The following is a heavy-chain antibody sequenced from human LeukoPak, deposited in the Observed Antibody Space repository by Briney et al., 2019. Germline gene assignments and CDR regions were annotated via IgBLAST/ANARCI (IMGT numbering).Heavy chain of an antibody. V-gene: IGHV1-8*01. Sequence: ASVKVSCKASGYTFTSYDINWVRQATGQGLEWIGWMNPNSGNTGYAQKFQGRVTMTRNTSISTAYMELSSLRSEDTAVYYCARVPPGSRSWDYVWGSYRRGGRWFDPWGQGTLVTVSS. D-gene: IGHD3-16*02. CDR3: ARVPPGSRSWDYVWGSYRRGGRWFDP. J-gene: IGHJ5*02. CDR1: GYTFTSYD. CDR2: MNPNSGNT.